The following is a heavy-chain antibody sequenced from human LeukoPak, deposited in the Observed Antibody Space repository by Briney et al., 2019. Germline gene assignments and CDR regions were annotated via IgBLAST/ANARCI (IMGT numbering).Heavy chain of an antibody. J-gene: IGHJ4*02. CDR2: INPNSGGT. CDR1: GYTFTGYY. CDR3: ARGRITAPGAPSNY. V-gene: IGHV1-2*02. Sequence: ASVKVSCKASGYTFTGYYMHWVRQAPGQGLEWMGWINPNSGGTNYAQKFQGRVTMTRDTSTTTAYMELNRLRSDDTAVYYCARGRITAPGAPSNYWGQGTLVTVSS. D-gene: IGHD1-20*01.